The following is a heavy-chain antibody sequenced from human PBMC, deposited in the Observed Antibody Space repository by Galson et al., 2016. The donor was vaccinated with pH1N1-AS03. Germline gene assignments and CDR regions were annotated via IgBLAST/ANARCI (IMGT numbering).Heavy chain of an antibody. CDR2: LIYTGGT. Sequence: TLSLTCTVSGGSINSGDYYWSWVRQPPGKGLEWIGYLIYTGGTWYNPSLKSRVIISVDTSNNKFSLNLTSVSAADTAIYYCARGDPAVADFVYWGQGTLVTVSS. V-gene: IGHV4-30-4*01. D-gene: IGHD6-19*01. J-gene: IGHJ4*02. CDR1: GGSINSGDYY. CDR3: ARGDPAVADFVY.